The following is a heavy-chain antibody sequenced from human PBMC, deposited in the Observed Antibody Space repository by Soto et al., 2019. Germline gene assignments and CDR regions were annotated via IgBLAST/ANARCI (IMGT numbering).Heavy chain of an antibody. D-gene: IGHD6-6*01. CDR2: IYYSGST. Sequence: QVQLQESGPGLVKPSQTLSLTCTVSGGSISSGDYYWSWIRQPPGKGLEWIGYIYYSGSTYYNPSSQGRVPISADTSKTQFSLKLSSGPAADTAVYYCARERPDGARLDPWGQGTLVTVSS. CDR1: GGSISSGDYY. J-gene: IGHJ5*02. CDR3: ARERPDGARLDP. V-gene: IGHV4-30-4*01.